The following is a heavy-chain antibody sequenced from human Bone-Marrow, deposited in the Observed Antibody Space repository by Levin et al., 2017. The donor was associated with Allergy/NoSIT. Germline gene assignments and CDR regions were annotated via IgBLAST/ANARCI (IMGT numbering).Heavy chain of an antibody. CDR2: INYRGNT. V-gene: IGHV4-31*03. J-gene: IGHJ4*02. CDR1: GGSISSGGHY. D-gene: IGHD1-1*01. CDR3: ARGNWQPLNY. Sequence: RASETLSLTCTVSGGSISSGGHYWTWVRQYPGMGLEWIGHINYRGNTDYNPSLKSRVSISADTSKNLFSLHVISVTAADTAVYYCARGNWQPLNYWGQGILVTVSS.